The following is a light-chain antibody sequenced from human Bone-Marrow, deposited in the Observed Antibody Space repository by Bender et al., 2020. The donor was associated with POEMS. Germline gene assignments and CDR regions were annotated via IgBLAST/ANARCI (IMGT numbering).Light chain of an antibody. V-gene: IGLV1-44*01. CDR3: SSWDDSLNGWV. Sequence: QSVLTQPPSASGTPGQSVTISCSGTSSNFGNNAANWYQHVPGTAPKLLIYSNNQRPSGVPVRVSASPSGTPASLAISGLHSDGEAEYFCSSWDDSLNGWVFGGGTKLTVL. J-gene: IGLJ3*02. CDR1: SSNFGNNA. CDR2: SNN.